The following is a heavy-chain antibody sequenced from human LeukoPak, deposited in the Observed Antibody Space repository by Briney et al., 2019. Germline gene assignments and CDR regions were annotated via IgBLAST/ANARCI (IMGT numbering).Heavy chain of an antibody. Sequence: AGGSLRLSCAASGFTFSSYSMNWVRQAPGKGLEWVSYISSSSSTIYYADSVKGRFTISRDNAKNSLYLQMNSLRAEDTAVYYCAREGVNYYDSSGYYAVSWGQGTLVTVSS. D-gene: IGHD3-22*01. CDR1: GFTFSSYS. V-gene: IGHV3-48*01. CDR2: ISSSSSTI. CDR3: AREGVNYYDSSGYYAVS. J-gene: IGHJ5*02.